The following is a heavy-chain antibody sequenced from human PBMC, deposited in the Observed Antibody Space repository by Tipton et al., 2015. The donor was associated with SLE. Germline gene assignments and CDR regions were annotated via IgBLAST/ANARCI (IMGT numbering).Heavy chain of an antibody. CDR2: IYYSGST. J-gene: IGHJ6*03. D-gene: IGHD3-3*01. Sequence: TLSLTCTVSGGSISSSSYYWGWNRQPPGKGLEWIGSIYYSGSTYYNPSLKSRVTISVDTSKNQFSLKLSSVTAADTAVYYCARTSTYYDFWSGSYYYYYYMDVWGKGTTVTVSS. V-gene: IGHV4-39*01. CDR1: GGSISSSSYY. CDR3: ARTSTYYDFWSGSYYYYYYMDV.